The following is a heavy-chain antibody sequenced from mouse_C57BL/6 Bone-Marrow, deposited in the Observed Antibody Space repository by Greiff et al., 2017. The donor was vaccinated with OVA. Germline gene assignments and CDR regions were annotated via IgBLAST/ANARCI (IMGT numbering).Heavy chain of an antibody. CDR1: GYAFSSSW. CDR2: IYPGDGDT. Sequence: QVQLQQSGPELVKPGASVKISCKASGYAFSSSWMNWVKQRPGKGLEWIGRIYPGDGDTNYNGKFKGKATLTADKSSSTAYMQLSSLTSEDSAVYFCARWVYRFAYWGQGTLVTVSA. CDR3: ARWVYRFAY. V-gene: IGHV1-82*01. D-gene: IGHD2-1*01. J-gene: IGHJ3*01.